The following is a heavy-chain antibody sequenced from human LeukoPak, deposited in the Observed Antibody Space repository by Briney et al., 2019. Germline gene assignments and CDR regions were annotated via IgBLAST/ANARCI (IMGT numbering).Heavy chain of an antibody. D-gene: IGHD1-14*01. CDR1: GYSFITYG. CDR3: ARQDLVSPAYYMDV. CDR2: VSAYNGNT. J-gene: IGHJ6*03. Sequence: ASVKVSCKASGYSFITYGISWVRQAPGQGLEWMGWVSAYNGNTNYAQKLQGRVTMTTDTSTSTAYMELRSLRSDDTAVYYCARQDLVSPAYYMDVWGKGTTVTVSS. V-gene: IGHV1-18*01.